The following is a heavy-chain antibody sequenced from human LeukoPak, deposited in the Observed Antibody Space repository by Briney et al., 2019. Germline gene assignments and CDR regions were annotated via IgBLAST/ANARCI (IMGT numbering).Heavy chain of an antibody. CDR3: ARARSYDSSGYPVYSDY. CDR1: GGSFSGYY. J-gene: IGHJ4*02. D-gene: IGHD3-22*01. Sequence: SETLSLTCAVYGGSFSGYYWSWIRQPPGKGLEWIGEINHSGSTNYNPSLKSRVTISVDTSKNQFSLKLSSVTAADTAVYYCARARSYDSSGYPVYSDYWGQGTLVTVSS. V-gene: IGHV4-34*01. CDR2: INHSGST.